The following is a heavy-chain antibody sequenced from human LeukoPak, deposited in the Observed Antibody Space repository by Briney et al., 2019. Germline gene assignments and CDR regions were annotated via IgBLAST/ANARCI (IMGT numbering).Heavy chain of an antibody. V-gene: IGHV1-2*02. CDR1: GYTFSGHY. CDR2: INPNTGGT. Sequence: ASVKVSCKASGYTFSGHYMHWVRQAPGQGLEWMGWINPNTGGTNYAQKFQGGVTMTRDTSISTVYMELRRLRSDDTAVYYCARDMYNFLSAAYYSDYWGQGTLVTVSS. CDR3: ARDMYNFLSAAYYSDY. D-gene: IGHD3-3*01. J-gene: IGHJ4*02.